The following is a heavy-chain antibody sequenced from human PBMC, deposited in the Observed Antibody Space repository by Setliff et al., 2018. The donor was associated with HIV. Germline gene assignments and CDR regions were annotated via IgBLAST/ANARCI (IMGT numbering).Heavy chain of an antibody. Sequence: SETLSLTCTVSGYSISSRYYWGWIRQSPGKGLEWIGSIYHSGSTQYNPSLKSRVTISVDTPKNQFSLKLSSVTAADTAMYYCVRDDYGYNGKGFDYWGPGTLVTVSS. CDR1: GYSISSRYY. D-gene: IGHD4-17*01. J-gene: IGHJ4*02. CDR2: IYHSGST. V-gene: IGHV4-38-2*02. CDR3: VRDDYGYNGKGFDY.